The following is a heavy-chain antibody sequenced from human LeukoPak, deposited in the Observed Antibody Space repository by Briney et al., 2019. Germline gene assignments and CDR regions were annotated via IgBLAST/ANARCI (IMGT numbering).Heavy chain of an antibody. CDR1: GGSISSYY. CDR2: IYYSGST. J-gene: IGHJ4*02. CDR3: ARYYYGSGSYPRFDY. V-gene: IGHV4-59*01. Sequence: SGTLSLTCAVSGGSISSYYWSWIRQPPGKGLEWIGYIYYSGSTNYNPSLKSRVTISVDTSKNQFSLKLSSVTAADTAVYYCARYYYGSGSYPRFDYWGQGTLVTVSS. D-gene: IGHD3-10*01.